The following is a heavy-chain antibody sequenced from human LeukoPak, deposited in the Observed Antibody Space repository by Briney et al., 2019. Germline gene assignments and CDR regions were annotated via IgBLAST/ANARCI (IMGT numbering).Heavy chain of an antibody. Sequence: SETLSLTCTVSGGSISSSVYYWGWIRQPPGKGLEWIGTIYYSGSTYYNPSLKSRVTISVDTSKNQFSLNLSSVTAADTAVYYCARDFYYYGMDVWGQGTTVTVSS. J-gene: IGHJ6*02. CDR2: IYYSGST. CDR1: GGSISSSVYY. V-gene: IGHV4-39*02. CDR3: ARDFYYYGMDV.